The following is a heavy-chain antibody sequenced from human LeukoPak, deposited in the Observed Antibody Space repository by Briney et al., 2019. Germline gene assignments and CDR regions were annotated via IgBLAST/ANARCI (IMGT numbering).Heavy chain of an antibody. V-gene: IGHV3-23*01. D-gene: IGHD6-19*01. CDR2: ISGSGAGT. J-gene: IGHJ4*02. CDR3: AKSIAVAFYS. CDR1: GFTFSSFA. Sequence: GGALRLSCAASGFTFSSFAMSWVRQAPGKGLDWVSSISGSGAGTYYADSVKGRFTISRDNSKNTLYLQMNSLRAEDTAVYYCAKSIAVAFYSWGQGTLVTVSS.